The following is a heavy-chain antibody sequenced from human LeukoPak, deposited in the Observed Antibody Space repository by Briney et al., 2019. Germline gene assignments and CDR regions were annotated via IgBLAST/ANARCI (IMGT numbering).Heavy chain of an antibody. J-gene: IGHJ4*02. CDR3: ARDLTSYYYDSSGYYYGFLDY. Sequence: TGGSLRLSCAASGFTFSSYWMSWVRQAPGKELEWVANIKQDGSEKYYVDSVKGRFTISRDNAKNSLYLQMNSLRAEDTAVYYCARDLTSYYYDSSGYYYGFLDYWGQGTLVTVSS. CDR1: GFTFSSYW. D-gene: IGHD3-22*01. CDR2: IKQDGSEK. V-gene: IGHV3-7*01.